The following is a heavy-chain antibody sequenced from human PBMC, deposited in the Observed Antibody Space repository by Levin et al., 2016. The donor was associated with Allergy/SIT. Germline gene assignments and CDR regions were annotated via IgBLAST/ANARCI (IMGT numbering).Heavy chain of an antibody. CDR2: ISYDGSNK. J-gene: IGHJ4*02. Sequence: GESLKISCAASGFTFSSYGMHWVRQAPGKGLEWVAVISYDGSNKYYADSVKGRFTISRDNSKNTLYLQMNSLRAEDTAVYYCAKAVGATYFDYWGQGTLVTVSS. V-gene: IGHV3-30*18. CDR3: AKAVGATYFDY. CDR1: GFTFSSYG.